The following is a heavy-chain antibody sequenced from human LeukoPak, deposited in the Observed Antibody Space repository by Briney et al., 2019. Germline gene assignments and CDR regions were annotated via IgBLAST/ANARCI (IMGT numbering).Heavy chain of an antibody. V-gene: IGHV4-39*07. CDR1: GGSISSSSYY. CDR3: ARSAPAMVFDY. CDR2: IYYSGST. Sequence: SETLSLTCTVSGGSISSSSYYWGWIRQPPGKGLEWIGSIYYSGSTYYNPSLKSRVTISVDTSKNQFSLKLSSVTAADTAVYYCARSAPAMVFDYWGQGTLVTVSS. J-gene: IGHJ4*02. D-gene: IGHD5-18*01.